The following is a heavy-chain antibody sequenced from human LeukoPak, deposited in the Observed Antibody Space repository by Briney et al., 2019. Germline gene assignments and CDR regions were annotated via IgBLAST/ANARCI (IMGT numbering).Heavy chain of an antibody. CDR3: AREDSSGLDY. Sequence: GGSLRLSCAAPGFTFSNFGLSWVRQAPGRGLEWVSSITGSGDTTYYADSVKGRFTISRDNAKNSLYLQMNSLRAEDTAIYYCAREDSSGLDYWGQGTLVTVSS. D-gene: IGHD6-19*01. J-gene: IGHJ4*02. CDR2: ITGSGDTT. CDR1: GFTFSNFG. V-gene: IGHV3-23*01.